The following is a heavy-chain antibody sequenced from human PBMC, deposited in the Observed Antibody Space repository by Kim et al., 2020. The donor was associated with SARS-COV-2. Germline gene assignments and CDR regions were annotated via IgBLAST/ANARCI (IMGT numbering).Heavy chain of an antibody. CDR1: GFTFSSYA. Sequence: GGSLRLSCAASGFTFSSYAMHWVRQAPGKGLEWVAVISYDGSNKYYADSVKGRFTISRDNSKNTLYLQMNSLRAEDTAVYYCARDRGAYCGGDCYSTSIDYYYYYMDVWGKGTTVTVSS. CDR3: ARDRGAYCGGDCYSTSIDYYYYYMDV. J-gene: IGHJ6*03. V-gene: IGHV3-30-3*01. CDR2: ISYDGSNK. D-gene: IGHD2-21*01.